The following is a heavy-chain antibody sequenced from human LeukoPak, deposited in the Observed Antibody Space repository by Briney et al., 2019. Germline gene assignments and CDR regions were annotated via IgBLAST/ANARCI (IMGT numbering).Heavy chain of an antibody. CDR3: AKRWDYCVGDSCSALDY. V-gene: IGHV3-23*01. CDR2: ITGSGTST. Sequence: GGPLRLSCAASGFDFFNYAMSWVRQAPGKGLEWVSAITGSGTSTYYADSVSGRFTISRDNSKNTLYLQMNSLRDEDTAVYYCAKRWDYCVGDSCSALDYWGQGALVTVSS. J-gene: IGHJ4*02. CDR1: GFDFFNYA. D-gene: IGHD2-21*02.